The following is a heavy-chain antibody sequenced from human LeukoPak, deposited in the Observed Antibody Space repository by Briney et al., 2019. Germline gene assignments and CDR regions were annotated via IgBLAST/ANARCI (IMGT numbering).Heavy chain of an antibody. Sequence: GGSLRLSCAASGFTVSSNYMSWVRQAPGKGLEWVSVIYSGGSTYYADSVKGRFTISRDNSKNTLYLQMNSLRAEDTALYYCAKAPAGRSGSYYGYYFDYWGQGTLVTVSS. CDR1: GFTVSSNY. CDR3: AKAPAGRSGSYYGYYFDY. D-gene: IGHD3-10*01. V-gene: IGHV3-53*05. CDR2: IYSGGST. J-gene: IGHJ4*02.